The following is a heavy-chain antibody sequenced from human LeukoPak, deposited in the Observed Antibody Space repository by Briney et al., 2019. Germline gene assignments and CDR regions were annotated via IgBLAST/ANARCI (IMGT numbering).Heavy chain of an antibody. CDR2: INWNGGST. D-gene: IGHD2-8*02. J-gene: IGHJ3*02. CDR1: GSTFDSYG. V-gene: IGHV3-20*04. CDR3: AKDEFVASDFTGAFDI. Sequence: TGGSLRLSCAASGSTFDSYGMSWVRQAPGKGLEWVSGINWNGGSTGYADSVKGRFIISRDNGKNSLFLQMNSLRAEDMALYYCAKDEFVASDFTGAFDIWGQGTMVTVSS.